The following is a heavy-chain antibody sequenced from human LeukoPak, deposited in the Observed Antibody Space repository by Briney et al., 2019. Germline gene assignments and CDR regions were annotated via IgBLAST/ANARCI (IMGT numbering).Heavy chain of an antibody. D-gene: IGHD3-3*01. V-gene: IGHV4-39*01. J-gene: IGHJ5*02. CDR3: ARRGLLEWSTPWFDP. CDR1: GGSISSSSYY. Sequence: SETLSLTCTVSGGSISSSSYYWGWIRQPPGKGLEWIGSIYYSGSTYYNPSLKSRVTISVDTSKNQFSLKLSSVTAADTAVNYCARRGLLEWSTPWFDPWGQGTLVTVSS. CDR2: IYYSGST.